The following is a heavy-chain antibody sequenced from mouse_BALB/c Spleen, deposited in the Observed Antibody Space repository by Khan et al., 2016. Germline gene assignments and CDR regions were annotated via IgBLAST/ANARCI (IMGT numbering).Heavy chain of an antibody. D-gene: IGHD2-2*01. CDR1: GYSITSDYA. Sequence: EVQLQESGPGLVKPSQSLSLTCTVTGYSITSDYAWNWIRQFPGNKLEWLGYISYSGSTSYNPSFKSRISITLDTSKNKFFLPLTSVTTEDTATYCCARRYGYRGFAYWGQGTLVTVSA. CDR2: ISYSGST. V-gene: IGHV3-2*02. J-gene: IGHJ3*01. CDR3: ARRYGYRGFAY.